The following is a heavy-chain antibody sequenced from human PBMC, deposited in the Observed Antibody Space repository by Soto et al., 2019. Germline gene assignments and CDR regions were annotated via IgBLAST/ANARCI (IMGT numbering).Heavy chain of an antibody. Sequence: QVQLVQSGAEVKKPGSSVKVSCKASGGTFSSYAITWVRQVPGQGLEWMGGIIPIFGTANYAQKFQGRVTITADESTSTAYMELSSLRSEDTAVYYCARARVEGSKAGTKVLVFDYWGQGTLVTVSS. CDR2: IIPIFGTA. D-gene: IGHD1-1*01. CDR3: ARARVEGSKAGTKVLVFDY. CDR1: GGTFSSYA. V-gene: IGHV1-69*01. J-gene: IGHJ4*02.